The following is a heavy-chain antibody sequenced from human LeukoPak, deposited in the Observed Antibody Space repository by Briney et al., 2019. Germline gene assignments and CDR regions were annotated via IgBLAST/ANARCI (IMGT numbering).Heavy chain of an antibody. CDR1: GFTFSSYW. CDR2: IKQDGSEK. J-gene: IGHJ1*01. CDR3: ARDQRITMVRGVISVGYFQH. Sequence: PGGSLRLSCAASGFTFSSYWMSWVRQAPGKGLEWVANIKQDGSEKYYVDSVKGRFTISRDNAKNSLYLQMNSLRAEDTAVYYCARDQRITMVRGVISVGYFQHWGQGTLVTVSS. D-gene: IGHD3-10*01. V-gene: IGHV3-7*01.